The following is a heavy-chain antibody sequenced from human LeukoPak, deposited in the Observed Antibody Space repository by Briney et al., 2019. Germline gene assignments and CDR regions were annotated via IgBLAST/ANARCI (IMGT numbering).Heavy chain of an antibody. CDR1: GFTFSSYS. CDR3: ARDLSGVTGYTYGRGIDY. V-gene: IGHV3-21*01. D-gene: IGHD5-18*01. J-gene: IGHJ4*02. Sequence: GGSLRLSCAASGFTFSSYSMNWVRQAPGKGLEWVSSISSTSTYIYYADSVKGRFTISRDNAKNSLYLQMNSLRAEDTAVYYCARDLSGVTGYTYGRGIDYWGQGTLVTVSS. CDR2: ISSTSTYI.